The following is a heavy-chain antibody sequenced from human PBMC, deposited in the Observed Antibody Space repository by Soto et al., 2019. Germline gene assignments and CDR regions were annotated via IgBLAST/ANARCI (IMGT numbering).Heavy chain of an antibody. CDR2: ISAYNGNT. V-gene: IGHV1-18*04. D-gene: IGHD3-9*01. CDR1: GYTFTSYG. J-gene: IGHJ4*02. Sequence: ASVKVSCKASGYTFTSYGISWVRQAPGQGLEWMGWISAYNGNTNYAQKLQGRVTMTTDTSTSTAYMELRSLRPDDTAVYYCAKGNYDILTGYWHLDYWGQGTLVTVSS. CDR3: AKGNYDILTGYWHLDY.